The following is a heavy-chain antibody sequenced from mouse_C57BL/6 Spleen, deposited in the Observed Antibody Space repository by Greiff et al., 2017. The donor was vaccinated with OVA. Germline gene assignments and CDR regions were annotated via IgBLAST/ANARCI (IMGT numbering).Heavy chain of an antibody. CDR3: AIYYGSSYLYYYAMDY. CDR1: GYTFTSYW. V-gene: IGHV1-72*01. CDR2: IDPNSGGT. Sequence: VQLQQPGAELVKPGASVKLSCKASGYTFTSYWMHWVKQGPGRGLEWIGRIDPNSGGTKYNEKFESKATLTVDKPSSTAYMQLSSLTSEDSAVYYCAIYYGSSYLYYYAMDYWGQGTSVTVSS. J-gene: IGHJ4*01. D-gene: IGHD1-1*01.